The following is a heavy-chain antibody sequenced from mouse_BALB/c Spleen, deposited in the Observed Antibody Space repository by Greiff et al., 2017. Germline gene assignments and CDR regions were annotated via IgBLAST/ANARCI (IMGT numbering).Heavy chain of an antibody. D-gene: IGHD2-1*01. CDR2: ISSGSSTI. CDR3: ARRGYYGNSYYAMDY. V-gene: IGHV5-17*02. J-gene: IGHJ4*01. CDR1: GFTFSSFG. Sequence: EVQLQESGGGLVQPGGSRKLSCAASGFTFSSFGMHWVRQAPEKGLEWVAYISSGSSTIYYADTVKGRFTISRDNPKNTLFLQMTSLRSEDTAMYYCARRGYYGNSYYAMDYWGQGTSVTVSS.